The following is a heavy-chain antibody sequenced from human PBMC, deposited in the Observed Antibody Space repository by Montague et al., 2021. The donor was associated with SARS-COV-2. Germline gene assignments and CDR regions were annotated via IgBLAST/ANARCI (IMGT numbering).Heavy chain of an antibody. Sequence: SETLSLTCTVSGGSISSSSYYWGWIRQPPGKGLEWIGSIYYSGSTYYNASLKGRVTISVDTSKNQFSLKLTSVTAADTAVYYCARHGGHSYAHFAYWGQGTLVIVSS. D-gene: IGHD5-18*01. CDR3: ARHGGHSYAHFAY. J-gene: IGHJ4*02. CDR1: GGSISSSSYY. V-gene: IGHV4-39*01. CDR2: IYYSGST.